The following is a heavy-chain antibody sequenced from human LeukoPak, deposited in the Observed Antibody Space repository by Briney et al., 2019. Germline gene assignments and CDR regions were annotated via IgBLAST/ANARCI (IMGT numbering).Heavy chain of an antibody. CDR2: ISASGGST. CDR1: GFPFSSYA. D-gene: IGHD6-13*01. V-gene: IGHV3-23*01. CDR3: AKVYRQQLVRGNFDY. Sequence: GGSLRLSCAVSGFPFSSYAMSWVRQAPGKGLEWVSGISASGGSTYYADSVKGRFTISRDNSKNTLYLQMNSLRAEDTAVYYCAKVYRQQLVRGNFDYWGQGTLVTVSS. J-gene: IGHJ4*02.